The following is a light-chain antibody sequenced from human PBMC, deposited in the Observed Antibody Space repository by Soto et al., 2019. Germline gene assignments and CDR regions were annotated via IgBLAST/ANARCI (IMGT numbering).Light chain of an antibody. CDR3: QQRHMWPIT. J-gene: IGKJ5*01. CDR2: DAY. CDR1: QSFRGL. Sequence: EVVLTRSPVTLSLSPGERATLSCRASQSFRGLLAWYQQKPGQAPRLLIYDAYNRATGIPPRFSGSGSRTDLTLTISRLEPEDSAVYYCQQRHMWPITFGQGTRLEIK. V-gene: IGKV3-11*01.